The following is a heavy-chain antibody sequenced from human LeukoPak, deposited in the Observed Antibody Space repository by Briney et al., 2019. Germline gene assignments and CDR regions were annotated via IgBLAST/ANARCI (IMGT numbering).Heavy chain of an antibody. CDR1: GGTFSSYA. Sequence: ASVKVSCKASGGTFSSYAISWVRQAPGQGLEWMGGIIPIFGTANYAQKFQGRVTITTDESTSTAYMELSSLRSEDTAVYYCASQPVNYYDSTYYMDIWGKGTTVTVSS. CDR2: IIPIFGTA. D-gene: IGHD3-22*01. V-gene: IGHV1-69*05. CDR3: ASQPVNYYDSTYYMDI. J-gene: IGHJ6*03.